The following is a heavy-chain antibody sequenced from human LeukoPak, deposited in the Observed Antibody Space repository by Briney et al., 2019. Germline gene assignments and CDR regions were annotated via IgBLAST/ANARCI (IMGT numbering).Heavy chain of an antibody. CDR2: IKQDGSEK. J-gene: IGHJ4*02. D-gene: IGHD4-17*01. CDR1: GFTFSSYW. V-gene: IGHV3-7*01. Sequence: GGSLRLSCAASGFTFSSYWMSWVRQAPGKGLEWVANIKQDGSEKYYVDSVKGRFTISRDNAKNSLYLQMNSLRAEDTAVYYCASEGGSDYGDYRFDYWGQGTLVTVSS. CDR3: ASEGGSDYGDYRFDY.